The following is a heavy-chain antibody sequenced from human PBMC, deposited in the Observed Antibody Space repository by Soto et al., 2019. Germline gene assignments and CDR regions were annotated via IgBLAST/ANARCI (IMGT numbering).Heavy chain of an antibody. V-gene: IGHV3-21*01. D-gene: IGHD4-4*01. CDR3: ATMTTVTSDY. CDR2: ISSSSSYI. J-gene: IGHJ4*02. Sequence: EVQLVESGGGLVKPGGSLRLSCAASGFTFGSYSMNWVRQAPGKGLEWVSSISSSSSYIYYADSVKGRFTISRDNAKNSLYLQMNSLRAEDTAVYYCATMTTVTSDYWGQGTLVTVSS. CDR1: GFTFGSYS.